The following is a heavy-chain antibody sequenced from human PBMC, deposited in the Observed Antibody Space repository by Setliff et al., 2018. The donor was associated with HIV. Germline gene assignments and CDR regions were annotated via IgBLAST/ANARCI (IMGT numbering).Heavy chain of an antibody. D-gene: IGHD1-26*01. CDR2: MYSSGNS. Sequence: SETLSLTCGVSGDSVSGYYWIWIRQSPGKGLEWIGYMYSSGNSNYNPSLKSRVTMSVDTSNNQVSLYLSSVTAADTAVYYCARVVGASYATPYLDYWGRGTLVTVSS. V-gene: IGHV4-59*02. J-gene: IGHJ4*02. CDR3: ARVVGASYATPYLDY. CDR1: GDSVSGYY.